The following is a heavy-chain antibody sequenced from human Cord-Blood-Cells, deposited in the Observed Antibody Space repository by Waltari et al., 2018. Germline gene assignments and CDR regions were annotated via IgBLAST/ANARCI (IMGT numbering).Heavy chain of an antibody. CDR1: GYTFTSYD. J-gene: IGHJ3*02. D-gene: IGHD3-3*01. CDR3: ACGYDFWSGYYTGIAFDI. Sequence: QVQLVQSGAEVKKPGASVKVSCKASGYTFTSYDINWVRKATGKGLEWMGWMNPNSGNTGYAQKFQGRVTMTRNTSISTAYMELSSLRSEDTAVYYCACGYDFWSGYYTGIAFDIWGQGTMVTVSS. V-gene: IGHV1-8*01. CDR2: MNPNSGNT.